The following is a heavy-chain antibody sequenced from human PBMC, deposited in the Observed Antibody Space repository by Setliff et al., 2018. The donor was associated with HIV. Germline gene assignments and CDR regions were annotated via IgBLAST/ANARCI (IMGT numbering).Heavy chain of an antibody. Sequence: ETLSLSCAASGFTITSYSMNWVRQAPGKGLEWVSSISSSSSYIYYADSLKGRFTISRDNAKNSLYLQMNSLRAEDTAVYYCAREGMTPGRFDPWGQGTLVTVSS. D-gene: IGHD3-10*01. J-gene: IGHJ5*02. V-gene: IGHV3-21*01. CDR1: GFTITSYS. CDR3: AREGMTPGRFDP. CDR2: ISSSSSYI.